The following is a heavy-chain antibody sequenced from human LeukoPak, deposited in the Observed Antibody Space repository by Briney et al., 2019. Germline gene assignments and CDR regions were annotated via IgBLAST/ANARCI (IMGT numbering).Heavy chain of an antibody. V-gene: IGHV1-69*04. J-gene: IGHJ5*02. CDR2: IIPILGIA. D-gene: IGHD2-2*01. Sequence: SVKVSCKASGGTFSSYAISWVRQAPGQGLEWMGRIIPILGIANHAQKFQGRVTITADKSTSTAYMELSSLRSEDTAVYYCASNPIVVVPAAIELWFDPWGQGTLVTVSS. CDR3: ASNPIVVVPAAIELWFDP. CDR1: GGTFSSYA.